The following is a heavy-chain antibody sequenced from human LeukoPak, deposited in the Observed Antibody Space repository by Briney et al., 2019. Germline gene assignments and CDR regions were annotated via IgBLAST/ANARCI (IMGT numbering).Heavy chain of an antibody. CDR3: ARGPSISDGYNPLFYYYYMDV. CDR2: MSPKGDNT. D-gene: IGHD5-24*01. CDR1: GYRFTSYD. Sequence: ASVKVSCKASGYRFTSYDINWVRQATGQGLEWMGSMSPKGDNTAYAQKFQGRVTMTRNTSISTAYMELSSLRSEDTAVYYCARGPSISDGYNPLFYYYYMDVWGKGTTVTVSS. V-gene: IGHV1-8*01. J-gene: IGHJ6*03.